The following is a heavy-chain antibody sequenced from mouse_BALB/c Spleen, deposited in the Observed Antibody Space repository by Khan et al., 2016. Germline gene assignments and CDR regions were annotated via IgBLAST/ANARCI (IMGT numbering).Heavy chain of an antibody. J-gene: IGHJ1*01. D-gene: IGHD2-1*01. Sequence: EVELVESGGGLVKPGGSLKLSCAASGFTFSDYYMYWVRQTPEKRLEWVATISAGGSYTYYPDSVKGRFTISSDTAKNNLFLKMSSLKSEDTAMYYCARTYGNYGYFDVWGAGTTVTVSS. V-gene: IGHV5-4*02. CDR3: ARTYGNYGYFDV. CDR2: ISAGGSYT. CDR1: GFTFSDYY.